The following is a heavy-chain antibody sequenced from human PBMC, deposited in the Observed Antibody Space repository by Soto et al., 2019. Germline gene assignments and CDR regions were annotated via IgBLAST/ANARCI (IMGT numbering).Heavy chain of an antibody. Sequence: QVQLVQSGAEVKKPGSSVKVSCKASGGTFSSYTISWVRQAPGQGLEWMGRIIPILGIANYAQKFQGRVTIPGDKSTSTAYRELSSLSSEDTAVYYCARVGCRSTSCYAGGWFDPWGQGTLVTVSS. CDR3: ARVGCRSTSCYAGGWFDP. D-gene: IGHD2-2*01. CDR2: IIPILGIA. CDR1: GGTFSSYT. V-gene: IGHV1-69*02. J-gene: IGHJ5*02.